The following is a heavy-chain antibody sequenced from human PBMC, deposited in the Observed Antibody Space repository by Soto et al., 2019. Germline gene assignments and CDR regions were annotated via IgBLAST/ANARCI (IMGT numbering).Heavy chain of an antibody. Sequence: GGSLRLSCKASGGLFSSYPISWVRQVPGRGLEWMGGIIPVFQTAYYTQRFQGRVTITADESTNTAYMELSSLRSEDTAIYYCARGGSGYTWFNEFWGQGTLVTVSS. V-gene: IGHV1-69*01. J-gene: IGHJ4*02. CDR1: GGLFSSYP. D-gene: IGHD3-22*01. CDR2: IIPVFQTA. CDR3: ARGGSGYTWFNEF.